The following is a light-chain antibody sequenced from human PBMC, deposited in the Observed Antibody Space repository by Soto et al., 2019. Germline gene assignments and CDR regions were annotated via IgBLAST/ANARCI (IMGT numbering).Light chain of an antibody. Sequence: QSVLTQSPSGSGTPGQRVTISCSGITSNIGRSIVSWYQQFPGAGTKVVIYGNNQRPSGVPVRFSASKSSRSASLAISGVQAEDEADYYCATWDDGVFVFGIGTKVTVL. CDR1: TSNIGRSI. CDR2: GNN. V-gene: IGLV1-44*01. CDR3: ATWDDGVFV. J-gene: IGLJ1*01.